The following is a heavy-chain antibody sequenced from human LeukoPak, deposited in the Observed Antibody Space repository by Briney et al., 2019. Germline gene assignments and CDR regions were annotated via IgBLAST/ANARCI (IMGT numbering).Heavy chain of an antibody. D-gene: IGHD3-22*01. J-gene: IGHJ4*02. Sequence: SQTLSLTCAVSGGSISSGGYFWSWIRQPPGKGLEWIGYIYHSGSTYYNPSLKSRVTISVDRSKNQFSLKLSSVTAADTAVYYCARGWYYYDSSGYPSHFDYWGQGTLVTVSS. V-gene: IGHV4-30-2*01. CDR1: GGSISSGGYF. CDR3: ARGWYYYDSSGYPSHFDY. CDR2: IYHSGST.